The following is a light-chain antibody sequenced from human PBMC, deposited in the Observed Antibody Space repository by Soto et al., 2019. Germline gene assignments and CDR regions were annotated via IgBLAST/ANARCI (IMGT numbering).Light chain of an antibody. Sequence: EIVLTQSPGTLSLSPGERATLSCRASQSVSSSYLAWYQQKPGQAPRLLIYGASSRATGIPDRFSGSGSGTDFTLTISRLEPEDFAVYYCQQYGRSPPNTFGPGTKVDIK. J-gene: IGKJ3*01. V-gene: IGKV3-20*01. CDR1: QSVSSSY. CDR2: GAS. CDR3: QQYGRSPPNT.